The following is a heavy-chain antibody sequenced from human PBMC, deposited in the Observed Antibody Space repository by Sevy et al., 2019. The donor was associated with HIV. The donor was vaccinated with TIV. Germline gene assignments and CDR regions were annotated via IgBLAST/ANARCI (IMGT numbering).Heavy chain of an antibody. CDR3: TWTGTMSKMDY. CDR2: IKSNAGGETT. V-gene: IGHV3-15*01. D-gene: IGHD3-3*01. CDR1: GFTFTDAW. J-gene: IGHJ4*02. Sequence: GGSLRLSCAASGFTFTDAWMTWVRQAPGKGLEWIGRIKSNAGGETTDYAAPVKGRFTISRDDSKTTLYLQMNSLKTEDTAVHYCTWTGTMSKMDYWGQGTLVTVSS.